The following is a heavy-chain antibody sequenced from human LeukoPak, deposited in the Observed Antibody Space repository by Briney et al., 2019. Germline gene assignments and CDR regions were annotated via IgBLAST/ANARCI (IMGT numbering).Heavy chain of an antibody. CDR3: ARDFGWLSGFDN. CDR1: GFTFSSYG. D-gene: IGHD3-9*01. V-gene: IGHV3-30*03. J-gene: IGHJ4*02. Sequence: GRSLRLSCAASGFTFSSYGMHWVRQAPGKGLEWVAVISYDGRSKYYADSMRGRFTISRDNSKNTLYLQMNSLRDEDTAVYYCARDFGWLSGFDNWGQGTLV. CDR2: ISYDGRSK.